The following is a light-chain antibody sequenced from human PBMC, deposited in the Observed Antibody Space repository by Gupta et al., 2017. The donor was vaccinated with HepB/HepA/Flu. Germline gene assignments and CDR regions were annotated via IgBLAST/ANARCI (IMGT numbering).Light chain of an antibody. Sequence: EIVSTQSPATLSSSPGESATLPCSASQSISSYFAWYQQRRGQAPRLLIYEASNRATGIPARFSGSGSWKEFTLTISRLEPEDFAVYYCQQRSNWPLTFGGGTKVEIK. J-gene: IGKJ4*01. CDR1: QSISSY. V-gene: IGKV3-11*01. CDR3: QQRSNWPLT. CDR2: EAS.